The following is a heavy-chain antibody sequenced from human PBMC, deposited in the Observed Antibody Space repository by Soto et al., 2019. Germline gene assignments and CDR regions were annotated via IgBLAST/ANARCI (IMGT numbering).Heavy chain of an antibody. J-gene: IGHJ4*02. V-gene: IGHV3-30-3*01. CDR2: ISYDGSNK. CDR3: ARDSYSGYGDDRTLDY. Sequence: QVQLVESGGGVVQPGRSLRLSCAASGFTFSSYAMHWVRQAPGKGLEWVAVISYDGSNKYYADSVKGRFNISRDNSKNTLYLQMTSLRDADTAVHYWARDSYSGYGDDRTLDYWGQGTLVTVSS. D-gene: IGHD4-17*01. CDR1: GFTFSSYA.